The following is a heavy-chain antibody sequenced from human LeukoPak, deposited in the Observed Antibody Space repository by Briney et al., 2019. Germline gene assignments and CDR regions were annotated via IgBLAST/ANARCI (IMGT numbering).Heavy chain of an antibody. J-gene: IGHJ1*01. CDR2: IYPGDSDT. CDR1: GYSFTSYW. D-gene: IGHD2-21*01. Sequence: GESLKISCTGYGYSFTSYWIGWVRQMPGKGLEWMGIIYPGDSDTRYSPSFQGQVTISADESISTAYLQWSSLKASDTAMYYCARTNCGGDCYRAEYFQHWGQGTLVTVSS. CDR3: ARTNCGGDCYRAEYFQH. V-gene: IGHV5-51*01.